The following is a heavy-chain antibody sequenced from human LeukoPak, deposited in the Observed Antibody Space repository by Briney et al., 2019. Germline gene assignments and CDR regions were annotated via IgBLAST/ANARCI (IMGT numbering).Heavy chain of an antibody. V-gene: IGHV3-11*01. J-gene: IGHJ4*02. CDR1: GFIFSDYY. CDR3: AIYYDSSGSIDH. Sequence: GGSLRLSCAASGFIFSDYYMTWIRQTPGKGLEWLSYISDSGSTINYADSVKGRLTISRDNAKKSLFLQMNSQRAEDTAVYYCAIYYDSSGSIDHWGQGTLVTVSS. CDR2: ISDSGSTI. D-gene: IGHD3-22*01.